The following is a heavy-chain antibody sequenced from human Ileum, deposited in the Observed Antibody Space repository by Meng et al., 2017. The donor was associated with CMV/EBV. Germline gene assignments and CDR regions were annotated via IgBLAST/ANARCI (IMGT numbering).Heavy chain of an antibody. CDR2: IYTSGST. Sequence: QRQESGPGLVKPSKTLALTSTVSGGSILSYYWSWIRQPAGKGLEWIGRIYTSGSTNYNPSLKSRFTISVDTSKNQFSLNLTSVTAADTAVYYCARDSAWLIDQWGQGTLVTVSS. J-gene: IGHJ4*02. CDR3: ARDSAWLIDQ. V-gene: IGHV4-4*07. CDR1: GGSILSYY. D-gene: IGHD6-19*01.